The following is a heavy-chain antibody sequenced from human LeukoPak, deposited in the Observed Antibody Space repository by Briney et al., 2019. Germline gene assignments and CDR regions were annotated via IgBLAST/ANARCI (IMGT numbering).Heavy chain of an antibody. CDR1: GFTFSNYW. CDR2: IKEDGSEK. D-gene: IGHD4-23*01. J-gene: IGHJ5*02. V-gene: IGHV3-7*01. CDR3: ARDTGVGPHPTNWFDP. Sequence: GGSLRLSCVASGFTFSNYWMSWVRQAPGKGLECVANIKEDGSEKYYVDSVKGRFTISRDNAKNSLYLQMNSLRAEDTAVYYCARDTGVGPHPTNWFDPWGQGTLVTVSS.